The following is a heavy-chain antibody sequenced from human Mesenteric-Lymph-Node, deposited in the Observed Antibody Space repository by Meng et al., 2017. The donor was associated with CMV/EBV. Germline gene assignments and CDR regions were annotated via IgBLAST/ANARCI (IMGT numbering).Heavy chain of an antibody. V-gene: IGHV4-39*07. Sequence: SETLSLTCTVSGGSISSSSYYWGWIRQPPGKGLEWIGSIYYSGSTYYNPSLKSRVTISVDTSKNQFSLKLGSVTAADTAVYYCARDSKSSSDFDPWGQGTLVTVSS. D-gene: IGHD2/OR15-2a*01. CDR2: IYYSGST. J-gene: IGHJ5*02. CDR1: GGSISSSSYY. CDR3: ARDSKSSSDFDP.